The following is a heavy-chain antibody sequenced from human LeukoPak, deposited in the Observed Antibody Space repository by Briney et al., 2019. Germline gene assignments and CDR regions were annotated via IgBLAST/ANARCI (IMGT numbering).Heavy chain of an antibody. Sequence: SETLSLTCAVYGGSFCGYYWSWIRQPPGKGLEWIGEINHSGSTNYNPSLKSRVTVSVDTSKNQFSLKLSSVTAADTAVYYCARGIVGATTYPYWGQGTLVTVSS. CDR1: GGSFCGYY. V-gene: IGHV4-34*01. D-gene: IGHD1-26*01. CDR3: ARGIVGATTYPY. J-gene: IGHJ4*02. CDR2: INHSGST.